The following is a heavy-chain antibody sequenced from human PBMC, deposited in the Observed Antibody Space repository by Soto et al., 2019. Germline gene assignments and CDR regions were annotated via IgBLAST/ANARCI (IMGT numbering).Heavy chain of an antibody. Sequence: EVQLLESGGGLVQPGGSLRLSCAASGFTFSTYAMSWVRQAPGKGLEWVSGISGSGGNTYYADSVKGRFTISRDNSKNTLYLQMNSLRAEDTTVYYCAKDGIGPPAISFGRNASDIWGQGTMVTVSS. CDR3: AKDGIGPPAISFGRNASDI. CDR2: ISGSGGNT. D-gene: IGHD2-2*01. CDR1: GFTFSTYA. V-gene: IGHV3-23*01. J-gene: IGHJ3*02.